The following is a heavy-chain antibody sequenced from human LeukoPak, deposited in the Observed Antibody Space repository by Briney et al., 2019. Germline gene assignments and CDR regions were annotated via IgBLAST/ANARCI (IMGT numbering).Heavy chain of an antibody. V-gene: IGHV3-23*01. J-gene: IGHJ4*02. CDR3: AKETGNYYDSSGSPTIFDY. Sequence: GGSLRLSCAASGFTFSSYAMSWVRQAPGKGLGWVSAISGSGGSTYYADSVKGRFTISRDNSKNTLYLQMNSLRAEDTAVYYCAKETGNYYDSSGSPTIFDYWGQGTLVTVSS. CDR1: GFTFSSYA. CDR2: ISGSGGST. D-gene: IGHD3-22*01.